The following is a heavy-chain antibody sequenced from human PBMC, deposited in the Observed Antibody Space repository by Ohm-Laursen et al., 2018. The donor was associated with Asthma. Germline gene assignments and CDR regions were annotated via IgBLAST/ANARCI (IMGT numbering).Heavy chain of an antibody. CDR2: IYLDDDK. V-gene: IGHV2-5*02. J-gene: IGHJ3*02. CDR1: GFSLSTTGVG. D-gene: IGHD2-2*02. Sequence: TQTLTLTCSFSGFSLSTTGVGVGWIRQPPGKALEWLALIYLDDDKRYSPSLRSRLSITKDTSKNQVVLTMTNMDPVDAATYYCAHSVCSTSCYTAFDIWGQGTMVTVSS. CDR3: AHSVCSTSCYTAFDI.